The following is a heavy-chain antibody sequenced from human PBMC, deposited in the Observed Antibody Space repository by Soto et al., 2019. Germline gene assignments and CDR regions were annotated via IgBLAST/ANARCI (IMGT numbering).Heavy chain of an antibody. V-gene: IGHV3-33*01. CDR3: ARRVVVVAATRIAFDI. D-gene: IGHD2-15*01. J-gene: IGHJ3*02. CDR2: IRCNGSNK. Sequence: SLRLSCAASGFTFSSYGMHWVRQAPGKGLEWVAVIRCNGSNKYYADSVKGRFAISRDNSKNTLYLQMNSLRAEDTAVYYCARRVVVVAATRIAFDIWGQGTMVTVSS. CDR1: GFTFSSYG.